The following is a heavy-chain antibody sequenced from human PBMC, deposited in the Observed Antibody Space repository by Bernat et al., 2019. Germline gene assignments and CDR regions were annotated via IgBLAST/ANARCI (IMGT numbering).Heavy chain of an antibody. CDR2: TYYRSKWYY. Sequence: QVQLQQSGPGLVKPSQTLSLTCAISGDTVSSNSAAWNWIGQSPSRGLEWLGRTYYRSKWYYDYAVSVKSRIPITPDTSKSQFSLEWSSVTPEDTAVYYCKRGFRGGGGGFDYWGQGTLVTVSS. CDR1: GDTVSSNSAA. D-gene: IGHD3-16*01. V-gene: IGHV6-1*01. J-gene: IGHJ4*02. CDR3: KRGFRGGGGGFDY.